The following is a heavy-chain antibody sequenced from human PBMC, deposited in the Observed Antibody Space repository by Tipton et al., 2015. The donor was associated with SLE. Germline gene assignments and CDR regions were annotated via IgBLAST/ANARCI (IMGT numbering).Heavy chain of an antibody. Sequence: TLSLTCTVSGGSISSSSYYWGWIRQPPGKGLEWIGSIYYTGDTYYNPSLKGRVTISGDTSKNQFSLKLTSVTAADTAVYYCARHYYDSSDFHHYYYMEVWGKGTTVTVSS. CDR2: IYYTGDT. J-gene: IGHJ6*03. CDR3: ARHYYDSSDFHHYYYMEV. D-gene: IGHD3-22*01. V-gene: IGHV4-39*01. CDR1: GGSISSSSYY.